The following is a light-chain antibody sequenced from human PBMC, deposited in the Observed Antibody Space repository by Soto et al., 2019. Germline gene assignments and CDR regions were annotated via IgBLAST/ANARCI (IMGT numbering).Light chain of an antibody. CDR3: QQRSNWPPAIT. J-gene: IGKJ5*01. CDR2: DAS. CDR1: QSVSIY. V-gene: IGKV3-11*01. Sequence: EIVLTQSPATLSLSPGERATLSCRASQSVSIYLAWYQQKPGQAPRLLIYDASNRATGIPARFSGSGSGTDFTPTISSLEPEDFAVYYCQQRSNWPPAITFGQGTRLEIK.